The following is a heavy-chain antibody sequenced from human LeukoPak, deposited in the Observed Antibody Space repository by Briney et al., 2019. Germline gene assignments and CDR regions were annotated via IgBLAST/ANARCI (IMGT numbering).Heavy chain of an antibody. CDR3: TRPVYSSSGDS. V-gene: IGHV3-21*01. J-gene: IGHJ4*02. CDR1: GFTFSSYS. CDR2: ISSSSSYI. D-gene: IGHD6-6*01. Sequence: GGSLILFCAASGFTFSSYSMNWVRQAPGKGLEWVSSISSSSSYIYYADSVKGRFTISRDNSKNTLYLQMNSLRAEDTAVYYCTRPVYSSSGDSWGGGTPVTVSS.